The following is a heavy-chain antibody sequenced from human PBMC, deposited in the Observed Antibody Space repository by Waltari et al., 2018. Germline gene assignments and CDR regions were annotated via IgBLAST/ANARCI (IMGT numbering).Heavy chain of an antibody. CDR2: ISSVSTYI. Sequence: EVQLVESGGGLVKSGGSLRLSCAASGFTFSNYLMNWVRQAPGKGLEWVSSISSVSTYIFYADSVKGRFTISRDNAKNSLYLQMDSLRGEDTAVYYCVRVSSNTGAMDFWGQGTLVTVS. CDR3: VRVSSNTGAMDF. D-gene: IGHD3-10*01. CDR1: GFTFSNYL. J-gene: IGHJ4*02. V-gene: IGHV3-21*01.